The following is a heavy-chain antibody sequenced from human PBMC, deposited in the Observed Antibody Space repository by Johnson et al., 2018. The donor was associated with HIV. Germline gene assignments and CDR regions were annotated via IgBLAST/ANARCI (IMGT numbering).Heavy chain of an antibody. J-gene: IGHJ3*02. CDR3: ARDAPYCSGGTCYSNAFDI. Sequence: VQLVESGGGLVQPGGSLRLSCAASGFTFSNFWMSWVRQAPGRGPEWVANIKQDGSEKYYVDSVKGRFTISRDNAKRSLYGERNSLRAEDPAEYYCARDAPYCSGGTCYSNAFDIWGQGTMVTVSS. V-gene: IGHV3-7*01. CDR2: IKQDGSEK. CDR1: GFTFSNFW. D-gene: IGHD2-15*01.